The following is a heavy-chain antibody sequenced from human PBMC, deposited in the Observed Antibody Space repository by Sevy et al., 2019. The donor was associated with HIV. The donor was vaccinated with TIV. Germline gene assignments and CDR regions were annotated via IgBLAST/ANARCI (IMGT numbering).Heavy chain of an antibody. CDR3: ARDWAYAFDY. V-gene: IGHV3-48*01. D-gene: IGHD3-16*01. Sequence: GESLKISCAASGFTFSSYSMNWVRQAPGKGLEWISYISGSGDIMDYADSVEGRFTISRDNAKDSLYLQINSLRAEDMGIYYCARDWAYAFDYWGQGTLVTVSS. J-gene: IGHJ4*02. CDR2: ISGSGDIM. CDR1: GFTFSSYS.